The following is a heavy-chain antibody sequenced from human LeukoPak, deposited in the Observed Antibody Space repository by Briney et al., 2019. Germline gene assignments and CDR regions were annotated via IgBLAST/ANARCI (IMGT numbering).Heavy chain of an antibody. CDR3: GRDYYGSGILYGVDV. Sequence: ASVRVSCKPSGYTFTNYGITLVRQAPGQGLEWMGWISADNTNTYYAQKVQGRVTLTTDTSTTTAYMELRSLGSDDTAVYYCGRDYYGSGILYGVDVWGPGTTVTVSS. V-gene: IGHV1-18*01. D-gene: IGHD3-10*01. CDR1: GYTFTNYG. J-gene: IGHJ6*02. CDR2: ISADNTNT.